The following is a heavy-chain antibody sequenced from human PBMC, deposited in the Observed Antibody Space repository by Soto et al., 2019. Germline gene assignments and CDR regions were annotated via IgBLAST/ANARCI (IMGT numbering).Heavy chain of an antibody. J-gene: IGHJ4*02. D-gene: IGHD2-2*01. Sequence: EVQLLESGGGLVQPGGSLRLSCAASGFTFSSYAMSWVRQAPGKGLEWVSAISGSGGSTYYADSVKGRFTISRDNSKNTLYLKMNSLRGEYRAVYYCAKGRGYCASTSCCVGSDYWGQGTLVTVSS. CDR2: ISGSGGST. CDR3: AKGRGYCASTSCCVGSDY. CDR1: GFTFSSYA. V-gene: IGHV3-23*01.